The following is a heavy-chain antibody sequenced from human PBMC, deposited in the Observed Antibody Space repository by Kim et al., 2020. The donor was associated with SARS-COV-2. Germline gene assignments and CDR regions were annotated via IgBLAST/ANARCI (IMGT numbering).Heavy chain of an antibody. D-gene: IGHD6-13*01. CDR1: GYSFTSYW. CDR3: ARSPLYSSSWYNWFDP. CDR2: IYPGDSDT. J-gene: IGHJ5*02. V-gene: IGHV5-51*01. Sequence: GASLKISCKGSGYSFTSYWIGWVRQMPGKGLEWMGIIYPGDSDTRYSPSFQGQVTISADKSISTAYLQWSSLKASDTAMYYCARSPLYSSSWYNWFDPWGQGTLVTVSS.